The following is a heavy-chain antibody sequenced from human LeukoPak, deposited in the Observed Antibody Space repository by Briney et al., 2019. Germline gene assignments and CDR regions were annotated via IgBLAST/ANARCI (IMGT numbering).Heavy chain of an antibody. Sequence: GGSLRLSCAASGFTFSSYGMHWVRQAPGKGLEWVAVISYDGSNKYYADSVKGRFTISRDNSKNTLYLQMNSLRAEDTAVYCCAKANFLGAFDIWGQGTMVTVSS. CDR3: AKANFLGAFDI. CDR2: ISYDGSNK. CDR1: GFTFSSYG. J-gene: IGHJ3*02. V-gene: IGHV3-30*18. D-gene: IGHD1-7*01.